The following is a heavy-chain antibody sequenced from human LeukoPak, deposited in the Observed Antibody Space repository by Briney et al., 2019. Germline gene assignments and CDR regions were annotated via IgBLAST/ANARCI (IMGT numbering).Heavy chain of an antibody. D-gene: IGHD3-3*01. CDR3: ARDLEAPTIFGVVPANYYYYGMDV. J-gene: IGHJ6*02. CDR1: GYTFTSYY. Sequence: ASVKVSCKASGYTFTSYYMHWVRQAPGQGLEWMGIINPSGGSTSYAQKFQGRVTMTRDTSTSTAYMELSRLRSDDTAVYYCARDLEAPTIFGVVPANYYYYGMDVWGQGTTVTVSS. CDR2: INPSGGST. V-gene: IGHV1-46*01.